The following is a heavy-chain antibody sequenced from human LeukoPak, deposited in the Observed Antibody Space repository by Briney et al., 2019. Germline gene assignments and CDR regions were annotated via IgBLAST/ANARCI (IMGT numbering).Heavy chain of an antibody. CDR2: ISTSSSYI. V-gene: IGHV3-21*01. J-gene: IGHJ6*02. CDR1: GFTFSSYS. Sequence: GGSLRLSCAASGFTFSSYSMNWVRQAPGKGVEWVSSISTSSSYIYYADSVKGRFSISRDNAKNSLYLQMNSLRAEDTAVYYCARDKSVTSTYYYGMDVWGQGTTVTVSS. CDR3: ARDKSVTSTYYYGMDV. D-gene: IGHD4-11*01.